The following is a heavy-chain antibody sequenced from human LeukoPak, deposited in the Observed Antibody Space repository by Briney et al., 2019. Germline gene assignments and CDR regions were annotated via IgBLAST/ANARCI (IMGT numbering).Heavy chain of an antibody. J-gene: IGHJ4*02. CDR3: AKGGIMITFGGVIVIPFDY. CDR2: ISGSGGST. D-gene: IGHD3-16*02. CDR1: GFTFSSYA. Sequence: GGSLRLSCAAPGFTFSSYAMSWVRQAPGKGLEWVSAISGSGGSTYYADSVKGRFTISRGNSKNTLYLQMNSLRAEDTAVYYCAKGGIMITFGGVIVIPFDYWGQGTLVTVSS. V-gene: IGHV3-23*01.